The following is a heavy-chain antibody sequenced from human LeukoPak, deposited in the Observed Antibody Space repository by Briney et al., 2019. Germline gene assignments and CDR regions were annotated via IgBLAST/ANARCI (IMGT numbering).Heavy chain of an antibody. D-gene: IGHD3-10*01. J-gene: IGHJ4*02. CDR3: ARVFSGRFGEVWIDY. CDR1: GFTFTSYD. Sequence: ASVKVSCKASGFTFTSYDINWVRQATGQGLEWIGWMNPNSGDTGYAQKFQGRVTMTRSTFINTAYMELSSLRSEDTAVYYCARVFSGRFGEVWIDYWGQGTLVTVSS. V-gene: IGHV1-8*01. CDR2: MNPNSGDT.